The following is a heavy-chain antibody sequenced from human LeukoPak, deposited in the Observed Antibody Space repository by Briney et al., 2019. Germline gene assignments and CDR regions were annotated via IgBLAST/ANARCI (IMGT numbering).Heavy chain of an antibody. CDR3: ARDAQQGVGLYYYYYYGMDV. CDR1: GYTFTSYG. V-gene: IGHV1-18*01. CDR2: ISAYNGNT. Sequence: WASVEVSCKASGYTFTSYGISWVRQAPGQGLEWMGWISAYNGNTHYAQKFQGRVTMTTDTSTSTAYTELRSLRSDDTAVYYCARDAQQGVGLYYYYYYGMDVWGQGTTVTVSS. J-gene: IGHJ6*02. D-gene: IGHD1-26*01.